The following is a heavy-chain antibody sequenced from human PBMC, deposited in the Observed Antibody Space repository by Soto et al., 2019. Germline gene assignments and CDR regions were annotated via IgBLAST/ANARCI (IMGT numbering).Heavy chain of an antibody. J-gene: IGHJ4*02. Sequence: GGSLRLSCAASGFTFTKAWMSWVRQAPGKGLEWVGRIKSKTDGGTTDYAAPVKGRFTISRDDSKNTLYLQMNSLKTEDTAVYYCTTEGPGYCSGGSCYAIDYWGQGTRVTVSA. CDR3: TTEGPGYCSGGSCYAIDY. CDR1: GFTFTKAW. CDR2: IKSKTDGGTT. D-gene: IGHD2-15*01. V-gene: IGHV3-15*01.